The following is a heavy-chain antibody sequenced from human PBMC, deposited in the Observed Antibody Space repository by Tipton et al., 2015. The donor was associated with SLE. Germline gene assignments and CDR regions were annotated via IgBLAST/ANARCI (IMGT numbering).Heavy chain of an antibody. CDR3: ARGGDTYFYDGSGYRSDFDV. Sequence: TLSLTCAVSGASITSSDWWSWVRQPPGKGLEYIGEIHHRGSTNYKSYLRGRVTISVDKSKNQFSLNLRSVTPADTDMYYCARGGDTYFYDGSGYRSDFDVWGPGTMVTVSS. V-gene: IGHV4-4*02. CDR1: GASITSSDW. J-gene: IGHJ3*01. D-gene: IGHD3-22*01. CDR2: IHHRGST.